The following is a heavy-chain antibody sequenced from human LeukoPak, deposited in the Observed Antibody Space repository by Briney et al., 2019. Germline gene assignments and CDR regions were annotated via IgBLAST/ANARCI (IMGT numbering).Heavy chain of an antibody. CDR2: IRYDGSNK. J-gene: IGHJ4*02. D-gene: IGHD1-26*01. V-gene: IGHV3-30*02. CDR3: ASHPSPYSGSYYPLDY. CDR1: GFTFNSYA. Sequence: GGSLRLSCAASGFTFNSYAMHWVRQAPGKGLEWVAFIRYDGSNKYYADSVKGRFIISRDNSKNTLYLQMNSLRAEDTAVYYCASHPSPYSGSYYPLDYWGQGTLVTVSS.